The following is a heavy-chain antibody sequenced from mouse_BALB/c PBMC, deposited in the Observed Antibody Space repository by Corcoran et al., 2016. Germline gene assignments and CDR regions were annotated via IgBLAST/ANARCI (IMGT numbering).Heavy chain of an antibody. J-gene: IGHJ4*01. CDR1: GFSLSTSGMG. V-gene: IGHV8-12*01. CDR3: ARRKRGYAMDY. CDR2: IYWDDDK. Sequence: QVTLKESGPGILQPSQTLSLTCSFSGFSLSTSGMGVSWIRQPSGKGLEWLAHIYWDDDKRSNPSLKSRLTISKDTSSNQVFLKITSVDTADTATYYGARRKRGYAMDYWGQGTSVTVSS.